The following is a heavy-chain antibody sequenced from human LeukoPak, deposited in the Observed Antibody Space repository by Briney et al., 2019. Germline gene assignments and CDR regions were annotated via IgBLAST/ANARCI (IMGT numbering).Heavy chain of an antibody. CDR2: ISYDGSNK. Sequence: QPGRSLRLSCAASGFTFSSYGMHWVRQAPGKGLEWVAVISYDGSNKYYADSVKGRFTISRDNSKNTLYLQINSLRAEDTAVYYCAKDRGYSYGFYFDYWGQGTLVTVSS. CDR3: AKDRGYSYGFYFDY. D-gene: IGHD5-18*01. J-gene: IGHJ4*02. V-gene: IGHV3-30*18. CDR1: GFTFSSYG.